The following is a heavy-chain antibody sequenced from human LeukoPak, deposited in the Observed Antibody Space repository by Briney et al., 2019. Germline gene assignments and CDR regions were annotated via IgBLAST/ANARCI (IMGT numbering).Heavy chain of an antibody. D-gene: IGHD3-9*01. Sequence: PSETLFLTCAVYGGSFSGYYWSWIRQPPGKGLEWIGEINHSGSTNYNPSLKSRVTISVDTSKNQFSLKLSSVTAADTAVYYCARGRYDILTGYQGYYYYMDVWGKGTTVTVSS. J-gene: IGHJ6*03. CDR1: GGSFSGYY. CDR3: ARGRYDILTGYQGYYYYMDV. V-gene: IGHV4-34*01. CDR2: INHSGST.